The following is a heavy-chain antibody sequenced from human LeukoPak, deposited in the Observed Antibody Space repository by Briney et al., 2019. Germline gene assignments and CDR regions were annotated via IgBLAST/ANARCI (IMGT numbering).Heavy chain of an antibody. V-gene: IGHV4-59*01. CDR1: DGAITGYY. CDR3: ARGYSTSWTYYFDY. J-gene: IGHJ4*02. Sequence: PSETLSLTCTVSDGAITGYYWGWIRQPPGKGLDWIGHLHYDGSTNYNPSLKSRVTISVNTSKNHFSLKLSSVTAADTAVYYCARGYSTSWTYYFDYWGQGALVTVSS. CDR2: LHYDGST. D-gene: IGHD6-13*01.